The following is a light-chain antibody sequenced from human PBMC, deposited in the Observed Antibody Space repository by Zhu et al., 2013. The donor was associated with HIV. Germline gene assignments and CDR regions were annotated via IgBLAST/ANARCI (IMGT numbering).Light chain of an antibody. CDR2: KDD. CDR3: ATWDENLRGVV. V-gene: IGLV1-47*01. CDR1: APTSKEI. Sequence: QSVLTQPPSESGTPGRGSPSLVLEAAPTSKEILYTGTNKSQERPPNVVVYKDDLRPSGVPDRFSGSKSGTSASLAISGLRYEDEADYFCATWDENLRGVVFGGGTK. J-gene: IGLJ2*01.